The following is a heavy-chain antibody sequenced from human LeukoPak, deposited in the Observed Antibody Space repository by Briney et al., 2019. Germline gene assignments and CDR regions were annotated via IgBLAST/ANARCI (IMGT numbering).Heavy chain of an antibody. D-gene: IGHD3-3*01. CDR1: GGTFSSYA. Sequence: SVKVSCKASGGTFSSYAISWVRQAPGQGLEWMGGIIPIFGTANYAQKFQGRVTITTDGSTSTAYMELSSLRSEDTAVYYCATSPRQLRFLEWLKAFDIWGQGTMVTVSS. J-gene: IGHJ3*02. CDR2: IIPIFGTA. CDR3: ATSPRQLRFLEWLKAFDI. V-gene: IGHV1-69*05.